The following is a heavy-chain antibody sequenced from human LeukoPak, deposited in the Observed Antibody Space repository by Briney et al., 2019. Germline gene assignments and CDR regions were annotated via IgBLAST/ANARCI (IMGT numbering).Heavy chain of an antibody. V-gene: IGHV4-39*01. CDR2: YSGST. J-gene: IGHJ4*02. Sequence: SETLSLTCTVSGDSISSSTYYWAWIRQPPGKGLEYIGSYSGSTYYNPSLKSRVTISVDTSKKQFSLKLSSVTAADTAVYYCARSSYGAGSKPYWVDCWGQGTLATVSS. CDR1: GDSISSSTYY. CDR3: ARSSYGAGSKPYWVDC. D-gene: IGHD3-10*01.